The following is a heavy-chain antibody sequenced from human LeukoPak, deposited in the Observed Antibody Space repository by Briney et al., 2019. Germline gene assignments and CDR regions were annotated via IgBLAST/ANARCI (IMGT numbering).Heavy chain of an antibody. V-gene: IGHV1-24*01. J-gene: IGHJ4*02. CDR2: FDPEDGET. Sequence: ASVKVSCKVSGYTLTELSMHWVRQAPGKGLEWMGGFDPEDGETIYAQKFQGRVTMTRDTSTSTVYMDLSSLRSEDTAVYYCARAGTSDAFDIWGQGTLVTVSS. CDR1: GYTLTELS. D-gene: IGHD1-14*01. CDR3: ARAGTSDAFDI.